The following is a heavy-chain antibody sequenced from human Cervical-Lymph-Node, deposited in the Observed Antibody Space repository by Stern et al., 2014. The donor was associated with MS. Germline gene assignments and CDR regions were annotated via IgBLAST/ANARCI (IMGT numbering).Heavy chain of an antibody. CDR3: ARDSLDTPLDV. V-gene: IGHV3-66*02. Sequence: EVQLVESGGGLVQPGGSLRLSCAASGFTVSSNYMSWVRQAPGKGLEWVSVIYSGGSTYYADSVKGRFTISRDNSKNTLYLQMNSLRAEDTAVYYCARDSLDTPLDVWGQGTTVTVSS. CDR2: IYSGGST. CDR1: GFTVSSNY. D-gene: IGHD5-18*01. J-gene: IGHJ6*02.